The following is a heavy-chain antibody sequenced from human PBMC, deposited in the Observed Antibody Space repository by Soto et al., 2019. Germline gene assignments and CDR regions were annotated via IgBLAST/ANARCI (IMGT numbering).Heavy chain of an antibody. Sequence: QVQLVQSGAEVKKPGSSVKVSCKASGGTFSSYTISWVRQAPGQGLEWMGRIIPILGIANYAQKFQGRVTITADKSTSTAYMELSSLRSEDTAVYYCAREVGVVTYYYYMDVWGKGTTVTVSS. CDR3: AREVGVVTYYYYMDV. D-gene: IGHD3-3*01. CDR2: IIPILGIA. J-gene: IGHJ6*03. CDR1: GGTFSSYT. V-gene: IGHV1-69*08.